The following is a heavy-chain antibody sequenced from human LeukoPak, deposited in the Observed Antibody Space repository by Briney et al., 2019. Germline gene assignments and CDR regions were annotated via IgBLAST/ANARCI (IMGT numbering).Heavy chain of an antibody. Sequence: GGSLRLSCAASGFTFDDYAMHWVRHAPGKGLEWVSLISGDGGNTYYADSVKGRFTISRDNSKNSLHLQMNSLRTEDSALYYCAKDMDTVTGVDYWGQGTLVTVSS. CDR3: AKDMDTVTGVDY. V-gene: IGHV3-43*02. CDR2: ISGDGGNT. CDR1: GFTFDDYA. J-gene: IGHJ4*02. D-gene: IGHD4-17*01.